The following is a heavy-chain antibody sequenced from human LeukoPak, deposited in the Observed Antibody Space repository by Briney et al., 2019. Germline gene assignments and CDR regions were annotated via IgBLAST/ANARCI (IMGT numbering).Heavy chain of an antibody. V-gene: IGHV1-69*04. CDR2: IIPILGIA. D-gene: IGHD3-22*01. J-gene: IGHJ4*02. CDR3: ARAGTLTYYYDSSGYYPLTY. CDR1: GSTFSSYA. Sequence: SVKVSCKASGSTFSSYAISWVRQAPGQGLEWMGRIIPILGIANYAQKFQGRVTITADKSTSTAYMELSSLRSEDTAVYYCARAGTLTYYYDSSGYYPLTYWGQGTLVTVSS.